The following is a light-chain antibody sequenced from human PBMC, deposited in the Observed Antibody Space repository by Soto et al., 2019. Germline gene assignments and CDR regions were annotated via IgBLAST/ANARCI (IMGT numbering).Light chain of an antibody. J-gene: IGLJ1*01. V-gene: IGLV1-40*01. Sequence: QSVLTQPPSVSGDPGQRVTISCTGSSSNIGAGYDVHWYQQLPGTAPKLLISGNSNRPSGVPDRFSGSKSGTSASLAITGLQADDEADYYWQSYDSSLSGLVVGTGTKLTVL. CDR1: SSNIGAGYD. CDR3: QSYDSSLSGLV. CDR2: GNS.